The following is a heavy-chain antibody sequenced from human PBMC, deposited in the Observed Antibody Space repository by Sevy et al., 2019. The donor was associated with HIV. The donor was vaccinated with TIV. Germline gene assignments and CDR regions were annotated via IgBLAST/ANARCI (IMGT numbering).Heavy chain of an antibody. CDR1: GYTFTSYD. V-gene: IGHV1-8*01. D-gene: IGHD5-18*01. CDR3: ARGVAAYSYDFLDY. J-gene: IGHJ4*02. Sequence: ASVKVSCKASGYTFTSYDINWVRQATGQGLECMGWMNPNSGNTGYAQKFQGRVTMTRNTSISTAYMELSSLRSEDTAVYYCARGVAAYSYDFLDYWGEGTLVTVSS. CDR2: MNPNSGNT.